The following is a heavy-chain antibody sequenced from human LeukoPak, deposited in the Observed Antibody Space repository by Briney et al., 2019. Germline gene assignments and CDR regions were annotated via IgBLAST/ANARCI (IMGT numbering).Heavy chain of an antibody. CDR2: ISLNSGAI. CDR1: GFTFDGYA. V-gene: IGHV3-9*01. Sequence: GGSLRLSCAASGFTFDGYAMHWVRQPPGKGLEWVSGISLNSGAICYAGSVKGRFTISRDNAKHSLYLEMNSLRAEDTALYYCVHSGGSSGWAPNSWGQGTLVTVSS. J-gene: IGHJ4*02. CDR3: VHSGGSSGWAPNS. D-gene: IGHD6-25*01.